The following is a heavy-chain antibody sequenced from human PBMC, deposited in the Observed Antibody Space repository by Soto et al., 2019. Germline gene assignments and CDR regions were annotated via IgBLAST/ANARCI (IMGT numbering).Heavy chain of an antibody. CDR2: IIPTFGTA. V-gene: IGHV1-69*13. CDR1: GGTFNSYA. J-gene: IGHJ5*02. CDR3: ARDGYCTNGVCYTGVFDP. Sequence: SVKVSCKASGGTFNSYAISWVRQAPGQGLEWMGGIIPTFGTANYAQKFQGRVTITADESTSTAYMELSSLRSEDTAVYYCARDGYCTNGVCYTGVFDPWGQGTLVTVSS. D-gene: IGHD2-8*01.